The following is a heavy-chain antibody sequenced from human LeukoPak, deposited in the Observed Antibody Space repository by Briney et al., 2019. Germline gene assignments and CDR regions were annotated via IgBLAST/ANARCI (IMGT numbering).Heavy chain of an antibody. J-gene: IGHJ4*02. V-gene: IGHV3-21*01. CDR1: GFSFSSYS. Sequence: PGGSLRLSCAASGFSFSSYSMNWVRQALGKGLEWVSSVSSSSSYISYADSVKGRFTISRDNAKKSLYLQMNSLRAEDTAVYYCARDIPRGSDYYFDYWGQGTPVTVSS. CDR3: ARDIPRGSDYYFDY. D-gene: IGHD3-22*01. CDR2: VSSSSSYI.